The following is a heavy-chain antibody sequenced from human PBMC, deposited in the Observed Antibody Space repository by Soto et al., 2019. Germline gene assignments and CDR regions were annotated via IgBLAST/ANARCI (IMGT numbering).Heavy chain of an antibody. CDR2: IYPGDSHT. Sequence: VESLKISCKGSGYIFTTDWIDWVLEMPGEGLEWMGKIYPGDSHTINSPSFQGRVTMSADKSINTAYLQWSSLKASDTGMYYCARPDSSGYSPGGDGFQIWGQGTMVTVSS. CDR3: ARPDSSGYSPGGDGFQI. J-gene: IGHJ3*02. CDR1: GYIFTTDW. D-gene: IGHD3-22*01. V-gene: IGHV5-10-1*01.